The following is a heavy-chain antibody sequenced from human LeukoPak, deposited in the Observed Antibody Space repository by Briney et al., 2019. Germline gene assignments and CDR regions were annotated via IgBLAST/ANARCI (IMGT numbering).Heavy chain of an antibody. J-gene: IGHJ5*02. Sequence: SETLSLTCTVSGGSVSSSSYYWGWIRQPPGKGLEWIGSIYYSGSTYYNPSLKSRVTISVDTSKNQFSLKLSSVTAADTAVYYCAREVIARSDTANWFDPWGQGTLVTVSS. CDR3: AREVIARSDTANWFDP. CDR2: IYYSGST. D-gene: IGHD2-21*01. CDR1: GGSVSSSSYY. V-gene: IGHV4-39*07.